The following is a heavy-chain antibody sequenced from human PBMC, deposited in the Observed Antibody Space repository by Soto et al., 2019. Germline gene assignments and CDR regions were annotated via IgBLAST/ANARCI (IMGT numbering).Heavy chain of an antibody. Sequence: GGSLRLSCTASGFTFDTYTMNWLRQAPGRGLEWVSSISATTTYKYYAASVEGRFTISRDNAKNSLYLQANSLGAEDTAVYYCARGSASKSGHLWYFDLWGRGTLVTVSS. J-gene: IGHJ2*01. CDR3: ARGSASKSGHLWYFDL. CDR1: GFTFDTYT. V-gene: IGHV3-21*01. D-gene: IGHD2-8*02. CDR2: ISATTTYK.